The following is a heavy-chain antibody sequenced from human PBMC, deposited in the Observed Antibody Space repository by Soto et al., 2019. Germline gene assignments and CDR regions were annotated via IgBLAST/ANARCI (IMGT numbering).Heavy chain of an antibody. J-gene: IGHJ6*02. CDR3: AGRYCGGGSCYNYYGMDV. CDR2: IVVGSGKT. D-gene: IGHD2-15*01. V-gene: IGHV1-58*01. CDR1: GFTFSSSA. Sequence: SVKVSCKASGFTFSSSAVQWVRQARGQRLEWIGWIVVGSGKTNYAQKFQERVTITRDMSTSTAYMELSSLRSEDTAVYYCAGRYCGGGSCYNYYGMDVWGQGTTVTVSS.